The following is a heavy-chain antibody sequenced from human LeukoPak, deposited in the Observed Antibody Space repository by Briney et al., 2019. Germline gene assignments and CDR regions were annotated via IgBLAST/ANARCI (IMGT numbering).Heavy chain of an antibody. V-gene: IGHV1-46*01. CDR1: GYTFTSYY. CDR2: INPSGGST. D-gene: IGHD3-10*01. Sequence: ASVKVSCKASGYTFTSYYMHWVRQAPGQGLEWMGIINPSGGSTSYAQKFQGRVTMTRDMSTSTVYMELSSLRSEDTAVYYCARECGSGSYYNYPFYYYYYYMDVWGKGTTVTVSS. J-gene: IGHJ6*03. CDR3: ARECGSGSYYNYPFYYYYYYMDV.